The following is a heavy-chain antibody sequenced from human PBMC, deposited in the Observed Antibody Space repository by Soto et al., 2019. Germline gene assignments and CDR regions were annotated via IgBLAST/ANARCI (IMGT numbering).Heavy chain of an antibody. J-gene: IGHJ6*03. CDR2: IYYSGST. D-gene: IGHD4-17*01. CDR3: ATDDYVDYVSPRRLYYYYYYMAV. V-gene: IGHV4-61*08. Sequence: TLSLTCTVSGGSISSGGYYWSWIRQHPGKGLEWIGYIYYSGSTNYNPSLKSRVTISVDTSKNQFSLKLSSVTAADTAVYYCATDDYVDYVSPRRLYYYYYYMAVWGKGTTVPVSS. CDR1: GGSISSGGYY.